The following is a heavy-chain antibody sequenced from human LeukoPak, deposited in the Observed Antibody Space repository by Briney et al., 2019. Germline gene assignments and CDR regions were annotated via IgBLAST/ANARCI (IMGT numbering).Heavy chain of an antibody. CDR1: GFTFDDYG. CDR2: INWNGGST. Sequence: PGGSLRLSCAASGFTFDDYGMSWVRQAPGKGLEWVSGINWNGGSTGYADSVKGRFTISRDNAKNSLYLQMNSLRAEDTALYYCAREGYYDSIGYFDYWGQGTLDTVSS. CDR3: AREGYYDSIGYFDY. J-gene: IGHJ4*02. D-gene: IGHD3-22*01. V-gene: IGHV3-20*04.